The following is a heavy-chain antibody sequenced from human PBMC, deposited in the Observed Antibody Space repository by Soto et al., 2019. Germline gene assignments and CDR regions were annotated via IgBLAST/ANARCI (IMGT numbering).Heavy chain of an antibody. V-gene: IGHV4-34*01. CDR2: INHSGST. Sequence: SETLSLTCAVYGGSFSGYYWSWIRQPPGKGLEWIGEINHSGSTNYNPSLKSRVTISVDTSKNQFSLKLSSVTAADTAVYYCARGLGGSGSYARYYYYYYGMDVWGQGTTVT. CDR1: GGSFSGYY. J-gene: IGHJ6*02. CDR3: ARGLGGSGSYARYYYYYYGMDV. D-gene: IGHD3-10*01.